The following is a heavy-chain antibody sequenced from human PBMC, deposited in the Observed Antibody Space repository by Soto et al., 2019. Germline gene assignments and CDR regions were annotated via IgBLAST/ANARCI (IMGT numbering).Heavy chain of an antibody. J-gene: IGHJ6*02. Sequence: QVQLVQSAGEVKKPGASVKVSCKASGYSFTSYGISWVRRAPGQGLEWMGWISPYNGHTQFVERFQGRVTMTTDTCTKMACMELRNLSSDDTAHYYCARDLTIVPATHARLENYGMDVWGQGTTVIVSS. D-gene: IGHD2-2*01. CDR1: GYSFTSYG. CDR2: ISPYNGHT. CDR3: ARDLTIVPATHARLENYGMDV. V-gene: IGHV1-18*01.